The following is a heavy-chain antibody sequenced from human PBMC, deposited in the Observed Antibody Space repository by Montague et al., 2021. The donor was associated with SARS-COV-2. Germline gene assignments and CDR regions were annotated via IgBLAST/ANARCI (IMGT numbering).Heavy chain of an antibody. CDR2: ISGSGSKT. D-gene: IGHD5-12*01. Sequence: SLRLSCAASGFIFSDYYMTWIRQAPGKGLEWVSRISGSGSKTYYAESVKGRFTISRDTANNSVYLQMKFLGAEDTAVYYCARDQGGYGTFDIWGQGTMVTVSS. CDR3: ARDQGGYGTFDI. CDR1: GFIFSDYY. J-gene: IGHJ3*02. V-gene: IGHV3-11*01.